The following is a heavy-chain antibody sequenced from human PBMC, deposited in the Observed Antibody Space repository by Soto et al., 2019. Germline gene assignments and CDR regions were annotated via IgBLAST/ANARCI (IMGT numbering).Heavy chain of an antibody. J-gene: IGHJ6*04. CDR2: IRRKTNNYAT. V-gene: IGHV3-73*01. CDR3: TSLPYYMDV. D-gene: IGHD2-21*01. CDR1: GFSFSDSG. Sequence: EVRLVESGGGLVQPGGSLRLSCAASGFSFSDSGIHWVRQASGKGLEWVGRIRRKTNNYATAYAASVEGRFSISRDDSKHTEFLQMNSLKTEDTAVYYCTSLPYYMDVWGKGTTVTVSS.